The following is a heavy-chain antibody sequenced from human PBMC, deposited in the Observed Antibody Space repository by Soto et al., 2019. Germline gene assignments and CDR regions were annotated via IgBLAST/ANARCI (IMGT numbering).Heavy chain of an antibody. V-gene: IGHV3-64D*06. CDR2: ISSDGDIT. J-gene: IGHJ5*02. D-gene: IGHD3-9*01. CDR1: GFSFSEYS. Sequence: GSLRLSCSPSGFSFSEYSMHWVRQAPGKGLQYVSTISSDGDITYYADSVKGGFTISRDNSKNTLYLQMNSLRPEDTAVYYCVKVSTFYEILTGYYSTNFFDPWGQGTLVTVSS. CDR3: VKVSTFYEILTGYYSTNFFDP.